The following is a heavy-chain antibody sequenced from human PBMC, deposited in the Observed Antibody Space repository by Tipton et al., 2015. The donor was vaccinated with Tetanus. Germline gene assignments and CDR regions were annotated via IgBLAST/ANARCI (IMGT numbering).Heavy chain of an antibody. V-gene: IGHV3-21*01. CDR2: ISSSSSYI. J-gene: IGHJ5*02. CDR1: GFTFSSYT. D-gene: IGHD5-18*01. Sequence: SLRLSCVASGFTFSSYTMNWVRQAPGKGLEWVSSISSSSSYIYYADSLKSRFTISRDNAKNSLYLQMNGLKAEDTAVYYCAKRGYSYNFGGFDPWGQGTLVTVSS. CDR3: AKRGYSYNFGGFDP.